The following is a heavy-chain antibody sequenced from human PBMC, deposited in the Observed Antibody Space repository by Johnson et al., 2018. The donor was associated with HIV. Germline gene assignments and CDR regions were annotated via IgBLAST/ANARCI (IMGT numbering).Heavy chain of an antibody. J-gene: IGHJ3*02. D-gene: IGHD3-10*01. Sequence: EVHFVESGGGLVKPGGSLRLSCAASGFTFSNAWMNWVRQAPGKGLEWVGRIKSKTDGGTTDYAAPVKGRFTISRDDSKNKLYLKMNSLRADDTAVYYCARDASYYGSANDAFDIWGQGTMVTVSS. CDR3: ARDASYYGSANDAFDI. CDR2: IKSKTDGGTT. CDR1: GFTFSNAW. V-gene: IGHV3-15*01.